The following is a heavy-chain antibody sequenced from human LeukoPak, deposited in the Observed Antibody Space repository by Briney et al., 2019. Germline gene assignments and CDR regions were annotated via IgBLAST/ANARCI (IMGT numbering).Heavy chain of an antibody. J-gene: IGHJ4*02. Sequence: GGSLRLSCAASGFTVSSNYMSWVRQAPGKGLEWVSVIYSGGSTYYADSVKGRFIISRDNSKNTLYLQMNSLRAEDTAVYYCARSIAAAGFDYWGQGTLVTVSS. D-gene: IGHD6-13*01. CDR3: ARSIAAAGFDY. V-gene: IGHV3-53*01. CDR1: GFTVSSNY. CDR2: IYSGGST.